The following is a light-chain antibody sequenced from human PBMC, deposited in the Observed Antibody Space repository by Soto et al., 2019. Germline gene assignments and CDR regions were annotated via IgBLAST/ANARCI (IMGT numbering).Light chain of an antibody. CDR2: DAS. V-gene: IGKV1-5*01. J-gene: IGKJ2*01. CDR1: QSISSW. Sequence: DIQMTQSPSTLSASVGDRVTITCRASQSISSWLAWYQQKPGKAPKLLIYDASSLESGVPSRFSGSGSGTEFPLTISSLQPDDFATYYCQQYNSYSSLNTFGQGTKLEIK. CDR3: QQYNSYSSLNT.